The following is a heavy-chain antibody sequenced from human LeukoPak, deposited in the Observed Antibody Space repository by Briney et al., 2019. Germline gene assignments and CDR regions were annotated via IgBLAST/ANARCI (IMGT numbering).Heavy chain of an antibody. CDR1: GFTFSSCG. CDR2: ISYAGSNK. J-gene: IGHJ4*02. D-gene: IGHD2-2*01. Sequence: GGSLRLSCVASGFTFSSCGMHWVRQAPGKGLEWVALISYAGSNKYYADSVKGRFTISRDNSKNTLYLQMNSLRAEDTAVYYCVGGTYYFDYWGQGALVTVSS. V-gene: IGHV3-30*03. CDR3: VGGTYYFDY.